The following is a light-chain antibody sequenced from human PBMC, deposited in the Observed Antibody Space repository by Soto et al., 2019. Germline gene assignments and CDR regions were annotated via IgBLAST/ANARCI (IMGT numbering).Light chain of an antibody. CDR1: QAIRSY. CDR3: QQLNYYPIT. Sequence: DIQLTQSPSFVSASVGDRVTITCRASQAIRSYFAWYQQKPGKAPKLLIYAASTLQSGVPSRFSGSGSGTEVTLTIYSLQPEDFATYYCQQLNYYPITFGQGTRLEIK. V-gene: IGKV1-9*01. CDR2: AAS. J-gene: IGKJ5*01.